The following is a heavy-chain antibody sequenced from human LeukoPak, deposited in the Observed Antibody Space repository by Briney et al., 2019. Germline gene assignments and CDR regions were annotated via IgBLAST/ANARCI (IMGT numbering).Heavy chain of an antibody. Sequence: PSETLSLTCAVYGGSFSGYYWSWIRQPPGKGLEWIGEINHSGSTNYNPSLKSRVTISVDTSKNQFSLKLSSVTAADTAVYYCSSYSNYASFDYWGQGTLVTVSS. CDR2: INHSGST. V-gene: IGHV4-34*01. CDR1: GGSFSGYY. J-gene: IGHJ4*02. D-gene: IGHD4-4*01. CDR3: SSYSNYASFDY.